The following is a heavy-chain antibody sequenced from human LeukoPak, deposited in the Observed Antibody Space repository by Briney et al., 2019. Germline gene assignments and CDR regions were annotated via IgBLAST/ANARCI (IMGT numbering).Heavy chain of an antibody. CDR2: ISVNGGTT. Sequence: GGSLRLSCAASGFTFSSYAMTWVRQAPGKGLEWVSSISVNGGTTYYADSVKGRFTISRDSSKNTLYLQMNSLRAEDTAVYYCAKGGKWDVTPFDYWGQGTLVTVSS. V-gene: IGHV3-23*01. D-gene: IGHD1-26*01. J-gene: IGHJ4*02. CDR3: AKGGKWDVTPFDY. CDR1: GFTFSSYA.